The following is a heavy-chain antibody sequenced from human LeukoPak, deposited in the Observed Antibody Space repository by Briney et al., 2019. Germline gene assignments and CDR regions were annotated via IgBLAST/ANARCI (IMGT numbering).Heavy chain of an antibody. J-gene: IGHJ4*02. CDR3: AKAGWNVVVIDY. CDR1: GFTVSSNY. V-gene: IGHV3-53*01. D-gene: IGHD3-22*01. CDR2: IYSGGST. Sequence: GGSLRLSCAASGFTVSSNYMSWVRQAPGKGLEWVSVIYSGGSTNYADSVKGRFTISRDNSKNTLYLQMNSLRAEDTTVYYCAKAGWNVVVIDYWGQGTLVTVSS.